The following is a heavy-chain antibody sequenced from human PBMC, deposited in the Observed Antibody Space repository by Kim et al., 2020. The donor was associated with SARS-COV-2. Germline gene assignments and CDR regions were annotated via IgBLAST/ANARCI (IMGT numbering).Heavy chain of an antibody. CDR1: EFTFSSYS. D-gene: IGHD3-10*01. CDR2: ISISSSYI. J-gene: IGHJ2*01. CDR3: ARGMARGADRFDL. V-gene: IGHV3-21*06. Sequence: GGSLRLSCAASEFTFSSYSMNWVRQAPGTGLEWVSSISISSSYIFYADSVKGRFTISRDDAKNSVYLQMNSLRAEDTAVYYCARGMARGADRFDLWGRGT.